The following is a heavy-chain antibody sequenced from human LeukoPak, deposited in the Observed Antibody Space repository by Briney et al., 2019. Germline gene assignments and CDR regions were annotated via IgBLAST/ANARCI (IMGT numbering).Heavy chain of an antibody. J-gene: IGHJ4*02. CDR1: GGSMSSRSYY. CDR2: IYYSGST. V-gene: IGHV4-39*01. CDR3: ARPAGGYSYGSLDY. Sequence: PSETLSLTCTVSGGSMSSRSYYWGWIRQPPGKGLEWIGSIYYSGSTYYNPALKSRVTISVDTSKNQFSLKLSSVTAADTAVYYCARPAGGYSYGSLDYWGQGTLVTVSS. D-gene: IGHD5-18*01.